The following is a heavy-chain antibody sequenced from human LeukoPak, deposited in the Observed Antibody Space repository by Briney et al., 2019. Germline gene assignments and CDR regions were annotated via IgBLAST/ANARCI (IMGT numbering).Heavy chain of an antibody. CDR3: AKVGRWLQLGYFDY. J-gene: IGHJ4*02. CDR2: ISGSGGST. CDR1: GFTFSSYA. V-gene: IGHV3-23*01. D-gene: IGHD5-12*01. Sequence: GGSLRLSCAASGFTFSSYAMSWVRLAPGKGLEWVSAISGSGGSTYYADSVKGRFTISRDNSKNTLYLQMNSLRAEDTAVYYCAKVGRWLQLGYFDYWGQGTLVTVSS.